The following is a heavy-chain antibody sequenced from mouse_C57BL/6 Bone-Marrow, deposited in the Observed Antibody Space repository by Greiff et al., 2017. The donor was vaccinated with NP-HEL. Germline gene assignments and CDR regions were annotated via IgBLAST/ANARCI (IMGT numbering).Heavy chain of an antibody. V-gene: IGHV1-4*01. Sequence: QVQLQQSGAELARPGASVKMPCKASGYTFTSYTMHWVKQRPGQGLEWIGYINPSSGYTKYNQKFKDKATLTADKSSSTAYMQLSSLTSEDSAVYYCARRGALWLRGRDWGQGTTLTVSS. CDR3: ARRGALWLRGRD. J-gene: IGHJ2*01. CDR2: INPSSGYT. CDR1: GYTFTSYT. D-gene: IGHD2-2*01.